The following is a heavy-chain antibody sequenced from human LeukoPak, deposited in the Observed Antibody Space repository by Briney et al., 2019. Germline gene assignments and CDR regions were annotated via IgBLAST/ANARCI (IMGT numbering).Heavy chain of an antibody. V-gene: IGHV4-59*01. J-gene: IGHJ5*02. Sequence: SETLSLTCTVSGGSISSYYWSWIRQPPGKGLEWIGYIYYSGSTNYNPSLKSRVTISVDTSKNQFSLKLSSVTAADTAVYYCARAPQANWFDPWGQGTLVTVSS. CDR1: GGSISSYY. CDR3: ARAPQANWFDP. CDR2: IYYSGST.